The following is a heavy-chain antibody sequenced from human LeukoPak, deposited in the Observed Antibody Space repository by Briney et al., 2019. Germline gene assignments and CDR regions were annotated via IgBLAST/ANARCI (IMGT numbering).Heavy chain of an antibody. J-gene: IGHJ4*02. V-gene: IGHV1-3*01. CDR3: ARELAARKYYYDSSVGY. D-gene: IGHD3-22*01. CDR1: GYTFTIYA. CDR2: INAGNGNT. Sequence: AASVTVSCKASGYTFTIYAMHWVRQAPGQRLEWMGWINAGNGNTKYSQKFQGRVTITRDTSASTAYMELSSLRSEDTAVYYCARELAARKYYYDSSVGYWGQGTLVTVSS.